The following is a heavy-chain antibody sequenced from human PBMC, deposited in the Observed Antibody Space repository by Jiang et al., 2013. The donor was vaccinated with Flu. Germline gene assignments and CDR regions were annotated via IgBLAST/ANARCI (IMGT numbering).Heavy chain of an antibody. J-gene: IGHJ4*02. V-gene: IGHV3-23*04. D-gene: IGHD3-22*01. CDR1: GFTFSSYA. CDR3: AKDGRVVITLIDY. Sequence: QLVESGGGLVQPGGSLRLSCAASGFTFSSYAMSWVRQAPRKGLEWVSAISGSGGSTHYADSVKGRFTISRDNSKNTLYLQMNSLRAEDTAVYYCAKDGRVVITLIDYWGQGTLVIVSS. CDR2: ISGSGGST.